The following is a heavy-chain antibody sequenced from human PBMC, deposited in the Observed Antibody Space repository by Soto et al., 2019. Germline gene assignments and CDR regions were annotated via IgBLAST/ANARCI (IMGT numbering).Heavy chain of an antibody. V-gene: IGHV4-59*08. CDR2: IYYSGST. CDR1: GGSISSYY. CDR3: ARRYGYYFDY. J-gene: IGHJ4*02. Sequence: SETLSLTYTVSGGSISSYYWSWIRQPPGKGLEWIGYIYYSGSTNYNPSLKSRVTISVDTSKNQLSLKLGSVTAADTAVYYCARRYGYYFDYWGQGTLVTVSS. D-gene: IGHD4-17*01.